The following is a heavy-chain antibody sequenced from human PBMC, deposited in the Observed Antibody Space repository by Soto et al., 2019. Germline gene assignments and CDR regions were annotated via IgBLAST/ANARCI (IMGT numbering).Heavy chain of an antibody. CDR2: IIPIFGTA. D-gene: IGHD5-18*01. Sequence: QVQLVQSGAEVKKPGSSVKVSCKASGGTFSSYAINWVRQAPGQGLEWMGGIIPIFGTANYAQKFQGRVTITADESTSTAYMELSSLRSEDTAVYYCARGSSNVDTAMVTRVGYYYGMDVWGQGTTVTVSS. V-gene: IGHV1-69*01. J-gene: IGHJ6*02. CDR3: ARGSSNVDTAMVTRVGYYYGMDV. CDR1: GGTFSSYA.